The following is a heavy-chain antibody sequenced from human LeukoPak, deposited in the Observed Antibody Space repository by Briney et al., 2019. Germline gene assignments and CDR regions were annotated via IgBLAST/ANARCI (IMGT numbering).Heavy chain of an antibody. CDR3: AKDLQRRGFDY. Sequence: GGSLRLSCAASGFTFSSYARRWVRQPPGKGLEWVSAISGSGGSTYYADSVKGRFTISRDNSKNTLYLQMNSLRAEDTAVYYCAKDLQRRGFDYWGQGTLVTVSS. CDR1: GFTFSSYA. CDR2: ISGSGGST. D-gene: IGHD6-25*01. V-gene: IGHV3-23*01. J-gene: IGHJ4*02.